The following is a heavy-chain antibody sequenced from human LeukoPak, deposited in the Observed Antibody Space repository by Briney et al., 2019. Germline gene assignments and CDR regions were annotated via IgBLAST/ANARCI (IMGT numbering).Heavy chain of an antibody. CDR3: ARGYYDFWSGYYASFDY. J-gene: IGHJ4*02. CDR1: GGSISSYY. Sequence: SETLSLTCTVSGGSISSYYWGWIRQPPGKVLEWIGSIYHSGSTYYNPSLKSRVTISVDTSKNQFSLKLGSVTAADTAVYYCARGYYDFWSGYYASFDYWGQGTLVTVSS. CDR2: IYHSGST. D-gene: IGHD3-3*01. V-gene: IGHV4-38-2*02.